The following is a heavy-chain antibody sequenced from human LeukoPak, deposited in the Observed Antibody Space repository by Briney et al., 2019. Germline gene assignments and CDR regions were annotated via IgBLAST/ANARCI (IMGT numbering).Heavy chain of an antibody. CDR1: GGSFSGYY. CDR3: ARSFPKKRGAFDI. V-gene: IGHV4-34*01. D-gene: IGHD2/OR15-2a*01. J-gene: IGHJ3*02. Sequence: SETLSLTCAVYGGSFSGYYWSWIRQPPGKGLEWIGEINHSGSTNYNPSLKSRVTISVDTSKNQFSLKLSSVTAADTAVYYCARSFPKKRGAFDIWGQGTMVTVSS. CDR2: INHSGST.